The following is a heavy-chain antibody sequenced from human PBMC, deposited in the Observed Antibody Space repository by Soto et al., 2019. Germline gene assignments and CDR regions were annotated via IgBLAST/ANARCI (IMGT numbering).Heavy chain of an antibody. CDR2: IYYSGST. J-gene: IGHJ6*02. V-gene: IGHV4-59*01. Sequence: SETLSLTCTVSGGSISSYYWSWIRQPPGKGLEWIGYIYYSGSTNYNPSLESRVTISVDTSKNQFSLKLSSVTAADTAVYYCARGYGMDVWGQGTTVTVSS. CDR3: ARGYGMDV. CDR1: GGSISSYY.